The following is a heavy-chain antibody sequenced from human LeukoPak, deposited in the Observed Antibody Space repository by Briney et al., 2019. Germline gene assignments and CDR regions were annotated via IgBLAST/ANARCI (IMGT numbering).Heavy chain of an antibody. CDR1: GYTFTGYY. CDR2: INPNSGGT. CDR3: ARDRRDHFDY. Sequence: PMASVKVSCKASGYTFTGYYMHWVRQAPGQGLEWMGCINPNSGGTNYAQKFQGRVTMTRDTSITTAYMELSRLSSDDTAVYYCARDRRDHFDYWGQATLVTVSS. V-gene: IGHV1-2*02. J-gene: IGHJ4*02.